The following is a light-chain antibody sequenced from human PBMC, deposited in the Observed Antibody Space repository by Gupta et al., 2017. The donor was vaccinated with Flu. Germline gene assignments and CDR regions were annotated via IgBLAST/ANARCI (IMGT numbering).Light chain of an antibody. V-gene: IGKV1-39*01. CDR2: GAS. CDR3: QQTVNTHYT. J-gene: IGKJ2*01. Sequence: NWYKQKPGKAPKLLIFGASNLQSGVPSRFSGSGSGTDFTLTISGLQDEDFATYYCQQTVNTHYTFGRGSRMKIK.